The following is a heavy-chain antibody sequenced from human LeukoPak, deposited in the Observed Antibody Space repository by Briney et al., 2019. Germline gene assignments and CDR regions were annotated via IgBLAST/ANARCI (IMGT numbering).Heavy chain of an antibody. CDR2: ISSNGGST. CDR1: GFTFSSYW. CDR3: ARGPDSSGWLIEVFDY. D-gene: IGHD6-19*01. J-gene: IGHJ4*02. V-gene: IGHV3-64*01. Sequence: GGSLRLSCAASGFTFSSYWMHWVRQAPGKGLEYVSAISSNGGSTYYANSVKGRFTISRDNSKNALYLQMGSLRAEDMAVYYCARGPDSSGWLIEVFDYWGQGTLVTVSS.